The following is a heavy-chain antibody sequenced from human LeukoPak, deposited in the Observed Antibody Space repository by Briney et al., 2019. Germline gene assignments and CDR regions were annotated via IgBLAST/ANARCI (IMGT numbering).Heavy chain of an antibody. CDR1: GVTFSYYW. J-gene: IGHJ4*02. D-gene: IGHD5-12*01. CDR3: VREGGYDPFEN. CDR2: IDSDGSSR. Sequence: GRSLRLSCAASGVTFSYYWMHWVRQAPGKGLVWVSRIDSDGSSRSYAGSVKGRFTISRDNAKNTLYLQMNSLRAEDTAVYYCVREGGYDPFENWGQGTLVTVSS. V-gene: IGHV3-74*01.